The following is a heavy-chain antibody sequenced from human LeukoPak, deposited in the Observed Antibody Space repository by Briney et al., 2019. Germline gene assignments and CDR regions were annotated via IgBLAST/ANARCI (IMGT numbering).Heavy chain of an antibody. CDR1: GFTFSRSA. CDR2: ISYDGGNK. CDR3: VSLGYSSSSVRY. J-gene: IGHJ4*02. Sequence: GGSLRLSCAASGFTFSRSAMHWVRQAPGKRLEWVAIISYDGGNKYYADSVKGRFTISRDNSKNTLYLQMNSLRAEDTAVYFCVSLGYSSSSVRYWGQGTLVTVSS. D-gene: IGHD6-6*01. V-gene: IGHV3-30*04.